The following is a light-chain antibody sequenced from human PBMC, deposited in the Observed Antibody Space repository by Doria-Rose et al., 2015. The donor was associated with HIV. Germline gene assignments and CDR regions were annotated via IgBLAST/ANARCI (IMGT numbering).Light chain of an antibody. Sequence: TQSPGTLSLSPGERATLSCRASQSFSSTYLAWYQQKPGQAPSLLIYDGSTRCTGIPDRFSASGSGTDFTLTINRLEPEDFALYYCHQYGTSWTFGQGTKVEI. CDR2: DGS. CDR3: HQYGTSWT. V-gene: IGKV3-20*01. J-gene: IGKJ1*01. CDR1: QSFSSTY.